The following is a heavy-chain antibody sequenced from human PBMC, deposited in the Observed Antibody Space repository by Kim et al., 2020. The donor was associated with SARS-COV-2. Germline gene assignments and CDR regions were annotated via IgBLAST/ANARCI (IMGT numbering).Heavy chain of an antibody. J-gene: IGHJ4*02. CDR2: INHSGST. Sequence: SETLSLTCAIYGGSFSGYYWSWIRQPPGKGLEWIGEINHSGSTNYNPSLKSRVTISVDTSKNQFSLKLSSVTAADTAVYYCARGYLQRGGNSPPHNPFDYWGQGTLVTVSS. CDR3: ARGYLQRGGNSPPHNPFDY. D-gene: IGHD4-4*01. V-gene: IGHV4-34*01. CDR1: GGSFSGYY.